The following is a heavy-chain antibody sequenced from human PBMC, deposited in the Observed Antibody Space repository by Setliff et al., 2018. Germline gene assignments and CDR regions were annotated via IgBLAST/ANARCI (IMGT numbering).Heavy chain of an antibody. CDR2: INHRGST. Sequence: SETLSLTCAVYGDSLSDYYWSWIRQAPGKGPEWIEEINHRGSTNYNPSLQSRVAISVDTSKNYFSLDVSSVTAADTAVYYCVRESRSTWYRRDFWGQGTLVTVSS. D-gene: IGHD6-13*01. J-gene: IGHJ4*02. CDR3: VRESRSTWYRRDF. CDR1: GDSLSDYY. V-gene: IGHV4-34*01.